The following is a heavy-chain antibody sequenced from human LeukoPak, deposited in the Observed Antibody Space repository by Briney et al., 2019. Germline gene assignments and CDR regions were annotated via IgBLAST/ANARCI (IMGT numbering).Heavy chain of an antibody. D-gene: IGHD2/OR15-2a*01. Sequence: GGSLRLSCAASGFTFSSYWMGWVRQAPGKGLEWVANIKQDGSEKYYVDSVKGRFTISRDNDKNSLYLQMNSLRAEDTAVYYCASYGRGLYRSPSSDYWGQGTLVTVSS. CDR3: ASYGRGLYRSPSSDY. CDR2: IKQDGSEK. V-gene: IGHV3-7*01. J-gene: IGHJ4*02. CDR1: GFTFSSYW.